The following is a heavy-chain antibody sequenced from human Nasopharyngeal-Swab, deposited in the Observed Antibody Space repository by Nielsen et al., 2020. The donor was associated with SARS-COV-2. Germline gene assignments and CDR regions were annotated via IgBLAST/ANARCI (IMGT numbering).Heavy chain of an antibody. Sequence: RGSLRLSCAASGITFSRYWMSWVRQAPGKGLEWVANIKQDGSEKYYVDSVKGRFTISRDNAKNSLYLQMNSLRAEDTAVYYCARGPGSWYSLDYWGQGTLVTVSS. CDR3: ARGPGSWYSLDY. J-gene: IGHJ4*02. V-gene: IGHV3-7*01. CDR2: IKQDGSEK. D-gene: IGHD6-13*01. CDR1: GITFSRYW.